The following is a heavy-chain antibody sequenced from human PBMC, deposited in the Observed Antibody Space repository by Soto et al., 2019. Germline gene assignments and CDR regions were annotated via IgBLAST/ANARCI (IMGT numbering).Heavy chain of an antibody. CDR2: ISAYNGNT. CDR3: ARGPTQATTGGMDV. D-gene: IGHD1-1*01. J-gene: IGHJ6*04. V-gene: IGHV1-18*01. CDR1: GYTFTNYG. Sequence: QVQLVQSGAEVKKPGASVKVSCKASGYTFTNYGVSWVRQAPGQGLEWMGWISAYNGNTNYAQKLQGRVTMTTDTTTSTANMGLRSLRADDTALYYCARGPTQATTGGMDVGGEGTTVTVSS.